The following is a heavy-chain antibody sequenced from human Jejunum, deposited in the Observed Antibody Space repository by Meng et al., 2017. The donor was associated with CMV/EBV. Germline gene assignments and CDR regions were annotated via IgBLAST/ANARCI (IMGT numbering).Heavy chain of an antibody. J-gene: IGHJ4*02. CDR3: ARGRVSYTSWSPQGY. Sequence: STFTTYELYWVRQAPGKGLEWISSISGSGNTIYYADSVRGRFTISRDNSKNPLDLQMNSLRAEDTAVYFCARGRVSYTSWSPQGYWGQGALVTVSS. CDR2: ISGSGNTI. CDR1: STFTTYE. D-gene: IGHD6-6*01. V-gene: IGHV3-48*03.